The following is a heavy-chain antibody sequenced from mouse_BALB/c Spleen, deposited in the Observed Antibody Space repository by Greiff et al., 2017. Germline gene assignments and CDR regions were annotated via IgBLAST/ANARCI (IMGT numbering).Heavy chain of an antibody. CDR1: GDSITSGY. D-gene: IGHD2-2*01. J-gene: IGHJ1*01. CDR3: ARRYGYGGYFDV. Sequence: EVKLMESGPSLVKPSQTLSLTCSVTGDSITSGYWNWIRKFPGNKLECMGYISYSGSTYYNPSLKSRISITRDTSKNQYYLQLNSVTTEDTATYYCARRYGYGGYFDVWGAGTTVTVSS. V-gene: IGHV3-8*02. CDR2: ISYSGST.